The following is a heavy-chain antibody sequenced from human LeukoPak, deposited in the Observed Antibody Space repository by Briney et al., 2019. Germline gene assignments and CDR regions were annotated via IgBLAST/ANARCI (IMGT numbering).Heavy chain of an antibody. Sequence: SETLSLTCTVSGASISSGGYYWSWIRQPPGKRLEWIAYIYYSGSTYYNPSLKSRVTISVDTSKNQFSLKLSSVTAADTAVYYCARASDYCTNGVCSPFFDYWGQGTLVTVSS. CDR1: GASISSGGYY. D-gene: IGHD2-8*01. V-gene: IGHV4-31*03. J-gene: IGHJ4*02. CDR2: IYYSGST. CDR3: ARASDYCTNGVCSPFFDY.